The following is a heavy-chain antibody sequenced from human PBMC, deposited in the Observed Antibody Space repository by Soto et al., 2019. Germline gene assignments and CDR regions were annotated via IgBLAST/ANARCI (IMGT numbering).Heavy chain of an antibody. V-gene: IGHV4-38-2*02. J-gene: IGHJ5*02. CDR2: IFHTGTT. CDR1: GDSISSGYH. Sequence: SETLSLTCTVSGDSISSGYHWAWIRQPPGMRLEWVASIFHTGTTYYNPSLTSRVTISVDTSKNQFSLKLSSVTAADPAVYYCARVPAKYNWFAPWGQGTLVTVSS. CDR3: ARVPAKYNWFAP.